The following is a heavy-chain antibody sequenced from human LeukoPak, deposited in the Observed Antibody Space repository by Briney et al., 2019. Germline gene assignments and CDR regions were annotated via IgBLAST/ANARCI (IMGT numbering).Heavy chain of an antibody. Sequence: PSKTLSLACAVSGYSISSGYYWGWIRQPPGKGLEWIGSIYHSGSTYYNPYLKSRVTISVDTSKNQFSLKLSSVTAADTAVYYWARRGSAAGTGFDYWGQGTLVTVSS. CDR1: GYSISSGYY. D-gene: IGHD6-13*01. CDR2: IYHSGST. CDR3: ARRGSAAGTGFDY. V-gene: IGHV4-38-2*01. J-gene: IGHJ4*02.